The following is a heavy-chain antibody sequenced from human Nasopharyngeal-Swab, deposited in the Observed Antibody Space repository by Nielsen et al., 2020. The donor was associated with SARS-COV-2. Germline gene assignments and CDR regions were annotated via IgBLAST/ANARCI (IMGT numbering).Heavy chain of an antibody. CDR3: ARVDPWNYGMDV. Sequence: SQTLSLTCAVYGGSFSGYYWSWSRQPPGKGLEWIGEINHSGSTNYNPSLKRRVTISVDTSKNQFSLKLSSVTAADTAVYYCARVDPWNYGMDVWGQGTTVTVSS. V-gene: IGHV4-34*01. CDR2: INHSGST. J-gene: IGHJ6*02. D-gene: IGHD5-12*01. CDR1: GGSFSGYY.